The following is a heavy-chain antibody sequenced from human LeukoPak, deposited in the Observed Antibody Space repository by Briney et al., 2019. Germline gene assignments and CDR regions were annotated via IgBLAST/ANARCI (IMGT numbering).Heavy chain of an antibody. V-gene: IGHV3-30*04. J-gene: IGHJ4*02. Sequence: GGSLRLSCAASGFTFSSYAMHWVRQAPGKGLEWVTLISHDGSNEYYADSVKGRFTISRDNSKNTLYLQMNSLRAEDTAVYYCARDAYYGSGSYGDYWGQGTLVTVSS. CDR1: GFTFSSYA. CDR3: ARDAYYGSGSYGDY. CDR2: ISHDGSNE. D-gene: IGHD3-10*01.